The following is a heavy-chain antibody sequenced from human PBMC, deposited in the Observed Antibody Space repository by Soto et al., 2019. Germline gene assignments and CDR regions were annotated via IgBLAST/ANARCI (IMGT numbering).Heavy chain of an antibody. CDR1: GGSISNHY. Sequence: QVQLQESGPGLVKPSETLSLTCSVSGGSISNHYWSWIRQPPGKGLEWIGYMYYNGNTNYNPSLKGRDATSVDTSRNKISLKLATVTAADTAVYYCTRANWYSEYWGQGTLVTVSS. V-gene: IGHV4-59*11. J-gene: IGHJ4*02. D-gene: IGHD7-27*01. CDR2: MYYNGNT. CDR3: TRANWYSEY.